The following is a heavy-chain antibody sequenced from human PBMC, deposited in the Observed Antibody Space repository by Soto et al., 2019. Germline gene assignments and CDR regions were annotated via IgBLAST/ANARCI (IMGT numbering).Heavy chain of an antibody. CDR1: GGTFSSYA. Sequence: SVKVSCKASGGTFSSYAISWVRQAPGQGLEWMGGIIPIFGTANYAQKFQGRVTITADESTSTAYMELSSLRSEDTAVYYCARDRGYCSSTSCSTRYYYYGMDVWGQGTTVTVSS. D-gene: IGHD2-2*02. CDR3: ARDRGYCSSTSCSTRYYYYGMDV. CDR2: IIPIFGTA. V-gene: IGHV1-69*13. J-gene: IGHJ6*02.